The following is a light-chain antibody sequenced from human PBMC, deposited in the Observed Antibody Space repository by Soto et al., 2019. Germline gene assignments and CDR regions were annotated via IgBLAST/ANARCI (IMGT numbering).Light chain of an antibody. J-gene: IGKJ1*01. CDR2: GAS. V-gene: IGKV3-15*01. Sequence: EIVMTQSPATLSVSPGGRATLSCRASQSVSSNLAWYQQKPGQAPRLLIYGASTRATGFPARFSGSGSGTEFTLTISSLQSEDFAVYYCHQYAGSPRTFGQGTKVEI. CDR1: QSVSSN. CDR3: HQYAGSPRT.